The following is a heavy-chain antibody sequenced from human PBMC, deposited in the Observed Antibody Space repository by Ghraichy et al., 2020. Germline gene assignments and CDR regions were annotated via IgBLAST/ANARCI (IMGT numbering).Heavy chain of an antibody. CDR2: IWYDGRKE. D-gene: IGHD3-22*01. J-gene: IGHJ4*02. CDR3: ARRGYDSFGYYVDY. V-gene: IGHV3-33*01. CDR1: GFTFSNYG. Sequence: LSLTCVASGFTFSNYGIHWVRQAPGKGLEWVAVIWYDGRKEYYAGSVKGRFTISRDNYKKIVYLQMNSLRAEDTAVYYCARRGYDSFGYYVDYWGQGTLVTVSS.